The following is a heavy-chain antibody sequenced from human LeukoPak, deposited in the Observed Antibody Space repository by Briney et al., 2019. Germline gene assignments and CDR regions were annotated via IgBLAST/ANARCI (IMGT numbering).Heavy chain of an antibody. J-gene: IGHJ4*02. CDR1: GFTFSSYW. CDR3: ARDNGYKFDY. CDR2: INTYGTSA. D-gene: IGHD5-24*01. Sequence: GGSLRLSCEVSGFTFSSYWMNWVRQVPWKGLAWVSHINTYGTSAIYADSVKGRFTISRDNAKNMLFLQMDSLRAEDTAVYYCARDNGYKFDYWGQGTLVTVSS. V-gene: IGHV3-74*01.